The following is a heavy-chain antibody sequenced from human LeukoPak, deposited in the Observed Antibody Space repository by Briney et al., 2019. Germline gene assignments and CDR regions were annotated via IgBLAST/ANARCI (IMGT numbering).Heavy chain of an antibody. CDR3: ARPEEMATILPYYYYYYMDV. J-gene: IGHJ6*03. D-gene: IGHD5-24*01. CDR2: IKEDGSEI. CDR1: GFNFSTYW. V-gene: IGHV3-7*01. Sequence: GGSLRLSCTASGFNFSTYWMTWVRQVPGKGLEWVANIKEDGSEIYYVDAVNGRFTISRDNAKNSLYLQMNSLRAEDTAVYYCARPEEMATILPYYYYYYMDVWGKGTTVTVSS.